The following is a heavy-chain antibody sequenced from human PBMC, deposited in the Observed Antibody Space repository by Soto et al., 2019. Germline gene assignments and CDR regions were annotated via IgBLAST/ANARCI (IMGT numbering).Heavy chain of an antibody. D-gene: IGHD6-13*01. V-gene: IGHV4-61*08. Sequence: SETLSLTCTFSGGSIGGVGCYWSWIRHHPGKGLEWIGYIYHSGSTNYNPSLKSRVTISVDTSKNQFSLKLSSVTAADTAVYYCARAKEKQQLASWGQGTLVTVSS. CDR1: GGSIGGVGCY. CDR2: IYHSGST. J-gene: IGHJ4*02. CDR3: ARAKEKQQLAS.